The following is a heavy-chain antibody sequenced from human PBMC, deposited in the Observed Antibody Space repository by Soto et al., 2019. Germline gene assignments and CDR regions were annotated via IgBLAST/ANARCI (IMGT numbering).Heavy chain of an antibody. D-gene: IGHD3-9*01. CDR3: ARDDGVTWLHDY. J-gene: IGHJ4*02. Sequence: ASVKVSCKASGFTFSGYAMHWVRQAPGQGLEWMGWIHTGKGDTKYSQKFQGRVTITRDTSASTAYMELSTLGPEDTAVYYCARDDGVTWLHDYWGQGTLVTVSS. CDR2: IHTGKGDT. CDR1: GFTFSGYA. V-gene: IGHV1-3*04.